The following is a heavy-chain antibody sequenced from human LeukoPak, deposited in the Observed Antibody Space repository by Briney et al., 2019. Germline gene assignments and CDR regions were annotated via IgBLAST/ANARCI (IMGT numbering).Heavy chain of an antibody. CDR1: GGSISSSSYY. CDR3: ARGTRGSGWIDP. D-gene: IGHD5-12*01. J-gene: IGHJ5*02. V-gene: IGHV4-61*01. CDR2: IYYSGST. Sequence: SETLSLTCTVSGGSISSSSYYWSWIRQPPGKGLEWIGYIYYSGSTNYNPSLKSRVTISVDTSKNQFSLKLSSVTAADTAVYYCARGTRGSGWIDPWGQGTLVTVSS.